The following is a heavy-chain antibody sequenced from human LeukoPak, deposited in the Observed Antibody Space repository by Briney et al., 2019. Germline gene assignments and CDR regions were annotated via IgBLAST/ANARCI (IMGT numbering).Heavy chain of an antibody. J-gene: IGHJ4*02. D-gene: IGHD6-19*01. Sequence: SETLSLTCTVSGGSISSGDYYWSWIRQPPGKGLEWIGYIYYSGSTYYNPSLKRRVTISVATSKNQFSLKLSSVTAADTAVYYCARGYSSGWYEGAFDYWGQGTLVTVSS. V-gene: IGHV4-30-4*01. CDR3: ARGYSSGWYEGAFDY. CDR1: GGSISSGDYY. CDR2: IYYSGST.